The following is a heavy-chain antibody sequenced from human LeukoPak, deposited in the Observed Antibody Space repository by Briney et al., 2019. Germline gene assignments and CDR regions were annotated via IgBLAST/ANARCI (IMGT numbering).Heavy chain of an antibody. D-gene: IGHD3-10*01. J-gene: IGHJ4*02. CDR2: IYYIGST. CDR1: GGSISSSSYY. Sequence: SETLSLTCTVSGGSISSSSYYWGWIRQPPGKGLEWIGSIYYIGSTYYNPSLKSRVTISVATSKNQFSLKLSSVTAADTAVYYCASHQPYYGSGSYPDSWGQGTLVTVSS. V-gene: IGHV4-39*01. CDR3: ASHQPYYGSGSYPDS.